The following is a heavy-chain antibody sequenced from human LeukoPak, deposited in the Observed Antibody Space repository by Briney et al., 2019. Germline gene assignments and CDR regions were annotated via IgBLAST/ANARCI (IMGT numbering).Heavy chain of an antibody. CDR1: GYSISSGYY. V-gene: IGHV4-38-2*02. CDR2: IYHSGST. J-gene: IGHJ4*02. CDR3: AREGVVVPAAIPPDY. Sequence: SETLSLTCTVSGYSISSGYYWGWIRQPPGKGLEWIGSIYHSGSTYYNPSLKSRVTISVDTSKNQFSLKLSSVTAADTAVYYCAREGVVVPAAIPPDYWGQGTLVTVSS. D-gene: IGHD2-2*01.